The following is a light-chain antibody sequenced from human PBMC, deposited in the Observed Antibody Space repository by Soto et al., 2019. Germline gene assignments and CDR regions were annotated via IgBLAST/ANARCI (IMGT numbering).Light chain of an antibody. CDR2: ATS. V-gene: IGKV1-39*01. Sequence: IQMTHSASSLSATIGDRVTITCRASQTIDSYLNWYQQKPGKAPNLLIYATSTLETGVPSRFSGSGSGTDFTLTISSLQAADFATYYCQQSYEIPRTFGQGTKVDIK. CDR1: QTIDSY. CDR3: QQSYEIPRT. J-gene: IGKJ1*01.